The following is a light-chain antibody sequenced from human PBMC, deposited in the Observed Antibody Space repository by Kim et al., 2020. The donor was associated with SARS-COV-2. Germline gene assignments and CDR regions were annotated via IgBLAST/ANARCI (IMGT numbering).Light chain of an antibody. Sequence: SSELTQDPAVSVALGQTVRITCQGDSLRSYYASWYQQKPGQAPVLVIYGKNNRPSGIPDRFSGSSSGNTASLTITVAQAEDEADYYCNSRDSSGNHYVFG. J-gene: IGLJ1*01. CDR2: GKN. V-gene: IGLV3-19*01. CDR1: SLRSYY. CDR3: NSRDSSGNHYV.